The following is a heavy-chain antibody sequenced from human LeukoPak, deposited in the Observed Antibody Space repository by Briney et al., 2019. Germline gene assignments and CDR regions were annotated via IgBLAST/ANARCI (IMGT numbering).Heavy chain of an antibody. CDR3: AKSYGDYGGAFDI. Sequence: GGSLRLSCAASGFTFRSHSMNWVRQAPGKGLEWVSAISGSGGSTYYADSVKGRFTISRDNSKNTLYLQMNSLRAEDTAVYYCAKSYGDYGGAFDIWGQGTMVTVSS. CDR2: ISGSGGST. J-gene: IGHJ3*02. CDR1: GFTFRSHS. V-gene: IGHV3-23*01. D-gene: IGHD4-17*01.